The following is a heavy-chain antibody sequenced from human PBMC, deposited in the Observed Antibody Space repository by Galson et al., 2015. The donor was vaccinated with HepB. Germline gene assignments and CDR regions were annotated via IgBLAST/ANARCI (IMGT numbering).Heavy chain of an antibody. CDR1: EFTFSSYS. CDR2: ISDSGYYI. D-gene: IGHD3-22*01. Sequence: SLRLSCAASEFTFSSYSMNWVRQAPGKGLEWVSSISDSGYYIYYADSVKGRFTISRDNAKNSLYLQMNSLRAEDTAVYYCTTVHYDGRSSKNWGRGTLVTVSS. CDR3: TTVHYDGRSSKN. V-gene: IGHV3-21*01. J-gene: IGHJ2*01.